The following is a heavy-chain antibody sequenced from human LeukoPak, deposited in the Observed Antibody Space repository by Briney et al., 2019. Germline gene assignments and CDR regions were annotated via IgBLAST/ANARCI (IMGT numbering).Heavy chain of an antibody. CDR2: IGTAGDT. CDR3: ARGSFGRRLVRGVIPTSYDY. V-gene: IGHV3-13*01. Sequence: GGSLRLSCAASGFTFSSYDMHWVRQATGKGLEWVSAIGTAGDTYYPGSVKGRFTISRENAKNSLYLQMNSLRAGDTAVYYCARGSFGRRLVRGVIPTSYDYWGQGTLVTVSS. D-gene: IGHD3-10*01. CDR1: GFTFSSYD. J-gene: IGHJ4*02.